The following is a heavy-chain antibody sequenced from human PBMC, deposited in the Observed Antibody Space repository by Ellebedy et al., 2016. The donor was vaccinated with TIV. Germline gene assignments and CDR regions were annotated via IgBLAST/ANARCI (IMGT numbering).Heavy chain of an antibody. CDR2: ISCSRSYI. V-gene: IGHV3-21*01. J-gene: IGHJ3*02. CDR1: GFTFSTYS. Sequence: GESLKISCAASGFTFSTYSMNWVRQAPGKGLEWVSSISCSRSYIYYADSVKGRFTISRDNAKNSLYLQMNSLRGEDTAVYYCARCVVAHAAFDIWGQGTMVTVSS. D-gene: IGHD2-15*01. CDR3: ARCVVAHAAFDI.